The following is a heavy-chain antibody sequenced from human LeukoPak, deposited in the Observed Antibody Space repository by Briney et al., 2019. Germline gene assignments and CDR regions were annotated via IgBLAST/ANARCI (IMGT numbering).Heavy chain of an antibody. CDR2: IFSDGSA. Sequence: GGSLRLSCAVSGLTVSSYYMNWVRQAPGKGLEWVSVIFSDGSAYYADSVKGRFTISRDNSKNTLYLQLNSLRAEDTAVYYCASGSYAYWGQGTLVTVSS. CDR1: GLTVSSYY. J-gene: IGHJ4*02. CDR3: ASGSYAY. V-gene: IGHV3-66*01. D-gene: IGHD1-26*01.